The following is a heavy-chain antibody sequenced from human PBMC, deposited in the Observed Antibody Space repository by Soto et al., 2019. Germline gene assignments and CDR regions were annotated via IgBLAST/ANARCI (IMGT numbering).Heavy chain of an antibody. J-gene: IGHJ6*02. D-gene: IGHD2-15*01. CDR2: MYSGGNT. CDR3: VRPLRRNDGMDV. CDR1: GFTVSTTY. V-gene: IGHV3-66*04. Sequence: EVQLVESGGGLVQPGGSLRVCCAASGFTVSTTYMSWVRQAPGKGLDWVSIMYSGGNTKYAESVKGRFTIFRDKPENTVCLQMNSLRVEDTAVYYWVRPLRRNDGMDVWGQGNTVTVSS.